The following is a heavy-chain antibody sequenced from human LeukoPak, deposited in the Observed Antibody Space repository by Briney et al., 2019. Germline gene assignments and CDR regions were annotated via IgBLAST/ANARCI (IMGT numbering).Heavy chain of an antibody. CDR2: IIPILGIA. CDR1: GGTFSSYT. D-gene: IGHD2-21*02. J-gene: IGHJ4*02. Sequence: SVKVSCKASGGTFSSYTISWVRQSPGQGLEWMGRIIPILGIANYAQKFQGRVTITADKSTSTAYMELSSLRSEDTAVYYCARSEGVVTAHWLAYWGQGTLVTVSS. CDR3: ARSEGVVTAHWLAY. V-gene: IGHV1-69*02.